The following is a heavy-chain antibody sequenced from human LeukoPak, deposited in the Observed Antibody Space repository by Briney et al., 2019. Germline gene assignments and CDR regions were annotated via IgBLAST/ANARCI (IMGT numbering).Heavy chain of an antibody. Sequence: GGSLRLSCAASGFTTSGYAMTWVRQAPGKGLEWVANINQGENEKYYVDSVRGRFTISRDNTNSSVNLQMNSLRAEDTAVYYCARERDGRYFDYWGQGILVTVSS. CDR2: INQGENEK. CDR3: ARERDGRYFDY. CDR1: GFTTSGYA. V-gene: IGHV3-7*03. J-gene: IGHJ4*02.